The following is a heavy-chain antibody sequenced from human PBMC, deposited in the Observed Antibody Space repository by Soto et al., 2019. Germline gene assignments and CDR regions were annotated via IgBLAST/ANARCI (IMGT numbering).Heavy chain of an antibody. Sequence: QVHLVQSGAEVKKPGASVKVSCQGSGYAFTTYGITWVRQAPGQGLEWMGWISAHNGNTNYAPKLQGRVTVTRDTSASTVYMELRSLRYDDTAVYYCARGRYGDYWGQGAVVTVSS. CDR3: ARGRYGDY. CDR1: GYAFTTYG. CDR2: ISAHNGNT. J-gene: IGHJ4*02. V-gene: IGHV1-18*01. D-gene: IGHD1-1*01.